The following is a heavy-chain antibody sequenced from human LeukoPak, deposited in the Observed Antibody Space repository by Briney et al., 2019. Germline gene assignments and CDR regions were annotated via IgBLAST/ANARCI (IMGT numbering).Heavy chain of an antibody. CDR2: IWYDGSNR. CDR1: GFTFSSYG. Sequence: PGGSLRLSCAASGFTFSSYGMHWVRQAPGKGLEWVAVIWYDGSNRYYADSVKGRFTISRDNSKNTLYLQMNSLRAEDTAVYYCAREGILRAFDIWGQGTMVTVSS. D-gene: IGHD5-18*01. CDR3: AREGILRAFDI. V-gene: IGHV3-33*01. J-gene: IGHJ3*02.